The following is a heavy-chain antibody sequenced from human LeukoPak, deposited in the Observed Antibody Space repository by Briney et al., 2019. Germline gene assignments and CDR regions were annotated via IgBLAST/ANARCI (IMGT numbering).Heavy chain of an antibody. CDR1: VFTFSSYA. V-gene: IGHV3-23*01. J-gene: IGHJ4*02. CDR2: VSGSGGST. Sequence: GGSLRLSCAASVFTFSSYAMSWVRQAPGKGLEWVSAVSGSGGSTYYADSVKGRFTISRDNPKNTLYLQMNRLRAEDTAVYYCAKPYPSYCSGGSCYGREFDTWGKGTLVTASS. CDR3: AKPYPSYCSGGSCYGREFDT. D-gene: IGHD2-15*01.